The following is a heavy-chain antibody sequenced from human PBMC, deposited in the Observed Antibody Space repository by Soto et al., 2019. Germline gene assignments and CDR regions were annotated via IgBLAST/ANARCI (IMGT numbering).Heavy chain of an antibody. CDR3: AKVSKIYYYYYMDV. V-gene: IGHV3-23*01. J-gene: IGHJ6*03. CDR2: ISGSGGST. CDR1: GFTFSSYA. Sequence: GGSLRLSCAASGFTFSSYAMSWVRRAPGKGLEWVSAISGSGGSTYYADSVKGRFTISRDNSKNTLYLQMNSLRAEDTAVYYCAKVSKIYYYYYMDVWGKGTTVTVSS.